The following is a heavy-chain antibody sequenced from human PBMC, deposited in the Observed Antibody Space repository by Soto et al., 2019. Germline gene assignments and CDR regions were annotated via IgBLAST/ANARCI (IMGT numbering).Heavy chain of an antibody. V-gene: IGHV5-51*01. CDR1: GYTFTNYW. CDR2: VHPGDSDT. CDR3: ARHNGYHLDY. D-gene: IGHD2-8*01. J-gene: IGHJ4*02. Sequence: GESLKISCKGSGYTFTNYWIAWVRLMPGKGLEWLGLVHPGDSDTRNSRSFQGQVTFSVDKSSTTAFLQWSSLKASDTAMYFCARHNGYHLDYWGQGTQVTVSS.